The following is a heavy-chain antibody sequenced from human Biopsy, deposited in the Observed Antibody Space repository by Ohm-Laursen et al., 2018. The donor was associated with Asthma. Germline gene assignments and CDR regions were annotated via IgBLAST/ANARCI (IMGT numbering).Heavy chain of an antibody. CDR1: GGSFSGSY. V-gene: IGHV4-34*01. D-gene: IGHD2-2*01. CDR2: INHSGST. J-gene: IGHJ5*02. CDR3: ARAGQCSSTSCYNPGWFDP. Sequence: TLSLTCAVYGGSFSGSYWSWIRQPPGKGLEWIGEINHSGSTNYNPSLKSRVTISVDTSKNQFSLKLSSVTAADTAVYYCARAGQCSSTSCYNPGWFDPWGQGTLVTVSS.